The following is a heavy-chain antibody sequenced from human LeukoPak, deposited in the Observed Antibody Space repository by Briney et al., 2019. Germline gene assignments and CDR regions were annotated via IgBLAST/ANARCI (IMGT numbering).Heavy chain of an antibody. V-gene: IGHV3-30*01. CDR3: ARQATSLNYFHNYMDV. Sequence: GRSLRLSCAASGFTFSSFPIHWVRQAPGKGLEWVTFVSPNGGDKHYVDSVEGRFTISRDNFNNTLSLQMNSLGAEDTGVYYCARQATSLNYFHNYMDVWGKGTTVVVSS. CDR1: GFTFSSFP. CDR2: VSPNGGDK. J-gene: IGHJ6*03.